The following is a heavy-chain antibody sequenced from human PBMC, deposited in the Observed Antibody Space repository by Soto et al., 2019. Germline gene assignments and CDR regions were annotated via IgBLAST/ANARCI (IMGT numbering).Heavy chain of an antibody. CDR2: FYKGGDT. CDR1: GFSVSNRY. D-gene: IGHD1-1*01. Sequence: EVQLVESGGGLIQPGGSLRPSCAASGFSVSNRYMSWVRQAPGKGLGWVSVFYKGGDTYYADSVRGRFTISRDNSKNTVNLQMNSLRAEDTATYFCARGDGYNYWEYWGQGTLVTVSS. J-gene: IGHJ4*02. CDR3: ARGDGYNYWEY. V-gene: IGHV3-53*01.